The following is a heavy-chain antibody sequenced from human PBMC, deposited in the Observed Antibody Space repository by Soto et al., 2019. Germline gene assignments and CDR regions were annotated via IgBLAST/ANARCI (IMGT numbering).Heavy chain of an antibody. CDR1: GFTFSSYS. CDR2: ISSSSSTI. CDR3: AREGNYDILTGYYPGYFDY. V-gene: IGHV3-48*01. J-gene: IGHJ4*02. D-gene: IGHD3-9*01. Sequence: PGGSLRLSCAASGFTFSSYSMNWVRQAPGKGLEWVSYISSSSSTIYYADSVKGRFTISRDNAKNSLYLQMNSLRAEDTAVYYCAREGNYDILTGYYPGYFDYWGQGTLVTVSS.